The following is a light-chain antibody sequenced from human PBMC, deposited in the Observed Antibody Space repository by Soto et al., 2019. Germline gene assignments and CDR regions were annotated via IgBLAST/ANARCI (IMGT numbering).Light chain of an antibody. CDR2: DVS. CDR1: QRISGW. J-gene: IGKJ1*01. CDR3: QQYDSCSVT. Sequence: DIQMTKSPSALSRSIGDRFIITCRASQRISGWLAWHQQKPGKAPKLLIYDVSALKRGVPPRFSGSGSGTEFTLTISSLQPEDFATYYCQQYDSCSVTFGQGTKVDI. V-gene: IGKV1-5*01.